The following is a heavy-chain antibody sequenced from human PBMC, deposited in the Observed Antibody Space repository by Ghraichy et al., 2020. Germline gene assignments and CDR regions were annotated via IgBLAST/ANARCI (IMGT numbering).Heavy chain of an antibody. Sequence: ASVKVSCKASGYTFTSYGISWVRQAPGQGLEWMGWISAYNGNTNYAQKLQGRVTMTTDTSTSTAYMELRSLRSDDTAVYYCARYLDSSGYPGAFDIWGQGTMVTVSS. V-gene: IGHV1-18*01. CDR3: ARYLDSSGYPGAFDI. CDR1: GYTFTSYG. J-gene: IGHJ3*02. D-gene: IGHD3-22*01. CDR2: ISAYNGNT.